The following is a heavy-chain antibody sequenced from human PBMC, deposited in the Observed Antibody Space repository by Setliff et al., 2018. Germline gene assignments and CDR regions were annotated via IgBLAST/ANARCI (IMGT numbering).Heavy chain of an antibody. V-gene: IGHV1-24*01. Sequence: ALVKVSCKVSGYTLTELSMHWVRQAPGKGLEWMGGFDPEDGETIYAQKFQGRVTMTEDTSTDTAYMELSSLRSEDTAVYYCARALGGISAAGNNWLDSWGQGTTVTVSS. CDR1: GYTLTELS. J-gene: IGHJ5*01. CDR2: FDPEDGET. D-gene: IGHD6-13*01. CDR3: ARALGGISAAGNNWLDS.